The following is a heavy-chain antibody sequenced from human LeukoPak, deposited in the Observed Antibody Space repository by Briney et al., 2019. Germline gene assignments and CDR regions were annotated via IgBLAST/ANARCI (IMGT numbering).Heavy chain of an antibody. Sequence: GGSLRLACVASGFTFSSYGMHWVRQAPGKGLEWVAFIRHDESNKFYADSVKGRFTTSRDNSKNTLYLQMSSLRAEDTALYYCAKQMVERQQDYYMDVWGKGTSVTVSS. J-gene: IGHJ6*03. CDR1: GFTFSSYG. CDR3: AKQMVERQQDYYMDV. D-gene: IGHD2-15*01. V-gene: IGHV3-30*02. CDR2: IRHDESNK.